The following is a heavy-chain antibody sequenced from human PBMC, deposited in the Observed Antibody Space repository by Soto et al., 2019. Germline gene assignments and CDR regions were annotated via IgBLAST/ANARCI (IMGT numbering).Heavy chain of an antibody. CDR2: IDYSGST. J-gene: IGHJ3*02. Sequence: SETLSLTCTVYGGSIGTYYWTWVRQPPGKRLEWIGCIDYSGSTSYNPSLKSRLTISIDTSKNQFSLNVNSVAAADTAVYYCARVRRSSGRMDAADIWGQGTMVTVSS. CDR1: GGSIGTYY. V-gene: IGHV4-59*01. CDR3: ARVRRSSGRMDAADI. D-gene: IGHD1-26*01.